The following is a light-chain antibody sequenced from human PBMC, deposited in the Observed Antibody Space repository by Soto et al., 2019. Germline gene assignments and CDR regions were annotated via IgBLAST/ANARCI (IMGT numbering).Light chain of an antibody. CDR2: GAS. J-gene: IGKJ1*01. CDR1: QSVSSN. CDR3: QQYYSTPWT. Sequence: EMVMTQSPATLSVSPGERASLSCRASQSVSSNLAWYQQKPGQAPRLLIYGASTRATGIPARFSGSGSGTEFTLTISSLQAEDVAVYYCQQYYSTPWTFGQGTKVDIK. V-gene: IGKV3-15*01.